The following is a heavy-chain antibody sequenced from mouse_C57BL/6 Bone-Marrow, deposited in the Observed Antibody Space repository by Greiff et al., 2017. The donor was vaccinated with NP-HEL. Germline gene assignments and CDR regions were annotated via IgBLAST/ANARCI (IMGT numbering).Heavy chain of an antibody. Sequence: QVQLKQPGAELVKPGASVKLSCKASGYTFTSYWMHWVKQRPGQGLEWIGMIHPNSGSTNYNEKFKSKATLTVDKSSSTAYMQLSSLTSEDSAVYYCASPFRNYFDYWGQGTTLTVSS. D-gene: IGHD3-2*02. CDR2: IHPNSGST. CDR3: ASPFRNYFDY. CDR1: GYTFTSYW. V-gene: IGHV1-64*01. J-gene: IGHJ2*01.